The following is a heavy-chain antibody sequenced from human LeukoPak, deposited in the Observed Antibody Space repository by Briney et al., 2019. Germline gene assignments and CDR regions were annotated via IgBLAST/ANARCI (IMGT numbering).Heavy chain of an antibody. CDR3: ARTYYDFYYYYYMDV. Sequence: TSETLSLTCTVSGGSISSYYWSWIRQPPGKGLEWIGYIYTSGSTNYNPSLKSRVTISVDTSKHQFSLKLSSVTAADTAVYYCARTYYDFYYYYYMDVWGKGTKVTVSS. V-gene: IGHV4-4*09. D-gene: IGHD3-3*01. CDR1: GGSISSYY. CDR2: IYTSGST. J-gene: IGHJ6*03.